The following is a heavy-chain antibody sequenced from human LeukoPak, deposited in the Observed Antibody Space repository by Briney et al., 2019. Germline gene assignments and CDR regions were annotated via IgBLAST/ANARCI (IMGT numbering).Heavy chain of an antibody. J-gene: IGHJ4*02. CDR2: ISSSGSTI. D-gene: IGHD5-12*01. V-gene: IGHV3-11*01. Sequence: GGSLRLSCAASGFTFSDYYMSWIRQAPGKGLEWVSYISSSGSTIYYADSVKGRFTISRDNAKNSLYLQMNSLRAEDTAVYYRARGYSGYDSPSYFDYWGQGTLVTVSS. CDR1: GFTFSDYY. CDR3: ARGYSGYDSPSYFDY.